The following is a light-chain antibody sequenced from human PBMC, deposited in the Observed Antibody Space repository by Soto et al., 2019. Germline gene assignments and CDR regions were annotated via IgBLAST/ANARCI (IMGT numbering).Light chain of an antibody. J-gene: IGKJ3*01. CDR1: QSISST. CDR2: GAS. V-gene: IGKV3-15*01. Sequence: EIVMTQSPATLSVSPGERATLSCRASQSISSTLAWYQQKPGQAPRLLIYGASTRATGIPARFSGSGSGTDFTLTISSLQSEDFAVYYCQQYNNWPPDTFGPGTKGDIK. CDR3: QQYNNWPPDT.